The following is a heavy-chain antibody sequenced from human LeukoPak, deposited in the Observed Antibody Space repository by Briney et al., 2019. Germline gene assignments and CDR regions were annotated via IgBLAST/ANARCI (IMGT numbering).Heavy chain of an antibody. Sequence: PSETLSLTCAVSGGSISGFYWTWIRQPPGKGLEFIGQIHYSGSTDYNPSLKSRITTSVDTSKNQFFLSLNSVTAADTAVYYCAKFGLYYNMDVWGQGTTDTVSS. J-gene: IGHJ6*02. CDR3: AKFGLYYNMDV. V-gene: IGHV4-59*03. CDR1: GGSISGFY. CDR2: IHYSGST. D-gene: IGHD3-16*01.